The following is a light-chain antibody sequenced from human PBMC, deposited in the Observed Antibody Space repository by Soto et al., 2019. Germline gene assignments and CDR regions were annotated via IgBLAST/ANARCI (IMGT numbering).Light chain of an antibody. CDR1: SSDVGTYNY. CDR2: EVS. J-gene: IGLJ2*01. CDR3: SSYTSSSTVV. V-gene: IGLV2-14*01. Sequence: QSALTQPASVSGSPGQSITMSCTGTSSDVGTYNYVSWYQQHPGKAPKLMIYEVSNRPSGVSNRFSGSKFGNTASLTISGLQAEDEADYYCSSYTSSSTVVFGGGTKLTVL.